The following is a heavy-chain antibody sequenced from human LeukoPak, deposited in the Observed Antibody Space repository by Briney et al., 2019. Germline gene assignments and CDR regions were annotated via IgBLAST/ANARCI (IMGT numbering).Heavy chain of an antibody. CDR1: GFTFSSYA. CDR3: ANILGSPGY. D-gene: IGHD3-3*02. J-gene: IGHJ4*02. CDR2: ISGSGVAT. Sequence: QPGGSLRLSCAASGFTFSSYAMSWVRQTPGKGLEWVSAISGSGVATPSADSVKGRFTISRDNSKNMLYLQMNSLRAEDTAIYYCANILGSPGYWGQGTLVTVSS. V-gene: IGHV3-23*01.